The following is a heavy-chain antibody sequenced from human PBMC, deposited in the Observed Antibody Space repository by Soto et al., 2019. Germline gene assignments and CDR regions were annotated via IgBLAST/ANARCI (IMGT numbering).Heavy chain of an antibody. CDR1: GVSLSSYY. CDR3: ARARVTIFGVVIYYYYGMDV. CDR2: IYYSGST. D-gene: IGHD3-3*01. V-gene: IGHV4-59*12. Sequence: SETLSLTCPVSGVSLSSYYLSWIEQPPGRGLEWIGYIYYSGSTNYNPSLKSRVTISVDTSKNQFSLKLSSVTAADTAVYYCARARVTIFGVVIYYYYGMDVWGQGTTVTVSS. J-gene: IGHJ6*02.